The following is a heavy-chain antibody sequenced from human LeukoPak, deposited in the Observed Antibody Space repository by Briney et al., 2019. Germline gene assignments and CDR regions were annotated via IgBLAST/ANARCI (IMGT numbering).Heavy chain of an antibody. D-gene: IGHD3-10*01. CDR2: IYTSGST. V-gene: IGHV4-61*02. CDR1: GGSISSGSYY. CDR3: ARVRWFGYYMDV. Sequence: SETLSLTCTVSGGSISSGSYYWSWIRQPAGKGLEWIGRIYTSGSTNYNPSLKSRVTISVDTSKNQFSLKLSSVTAADTAVYYCARVRWFGYYMDVWGKGTTVTISS. J-gene: IGHJ6*03.